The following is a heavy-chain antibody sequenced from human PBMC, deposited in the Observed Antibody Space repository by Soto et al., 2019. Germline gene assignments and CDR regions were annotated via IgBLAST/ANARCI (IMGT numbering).Heavy chain of an antibody. CDR2: INWNGRTK. J-gene: IGHJ4*02. CDR1: GFSFDDYG. Sequence: GGSLRLSCAASGFSFDDYGMSWVRQVPGKRLEWVAGINWNGRTKDYVDSVKGRFTISRDTAKSSVYLQMNSLRAEDTALYFCARASPRGRYFDWLIFPLGHWGQGTLVTVSS. V-gene: IGHV3-20*04. CDR3: ARASPRGRYFDWLIFPLGH. D-gene: IGHD3-9*01.